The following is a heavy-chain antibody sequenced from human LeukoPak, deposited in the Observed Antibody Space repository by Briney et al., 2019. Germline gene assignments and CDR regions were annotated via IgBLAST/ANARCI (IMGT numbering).Heavy chain of an antibody. CDR1: GFTFSSYG. CDR2: IYYDGSNK. D-gene: IGHD6-19*01. J-gene: IGHJ3*02. Sequence: PGGSLRLSCAASGFTFSSYGMHWVRQAPGKGLEWVAVIYYDGSNKYYADSVKGRFTISRDNSKNTLYLHMNSLRAEDTAVYYCARPGSSGWTLGDAFDIWGQGTMVTVSS. V-gene: IGHV3-30*03. CDR3: ARPGSSGWTLGDAFDI.